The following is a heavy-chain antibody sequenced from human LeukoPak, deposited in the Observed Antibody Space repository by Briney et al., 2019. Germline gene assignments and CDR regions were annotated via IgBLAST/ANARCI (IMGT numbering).Heavy chain of an antibody. CDR2: INPRGGST. V-gene: IGHV1-46*04. J-gene: IGHJ4*02. CDR1: GYTFIDYY. CDR3: ARHSCTGNSCHFDY. D-gene: IGHD2-8*02. Sequence: ASVKVSCKASGYTFIDYYMHWVRQAPGQGLECMGIINPRGGSTTYAQKLQGRVTMTRDTSTSTVYMELSSLRSEDTALYYCARHSCTGNSCHFDYWGQGTLVTVSS.